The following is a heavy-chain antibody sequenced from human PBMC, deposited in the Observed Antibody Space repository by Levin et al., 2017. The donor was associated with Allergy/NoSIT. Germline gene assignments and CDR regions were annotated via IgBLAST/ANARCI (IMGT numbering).Heavy chain of an antibody. J-gene: IGHJ3*02. CDR1: GFTFSSYW. CDR2: IKQGGSEK. Sequence: GGSLRLSCAASGFTFSSYWMSWVRQAPGKGLEWVANIKQGGSEKYYVDSVKGRFTTSSDYAKNSLDLLMNSLRAEDTAVYYCASSSGYYGSGSYPAEDDAFDIWGQGTMVTVSS. V-gene: IGHV3-7*01. CDR3: ASSSGYYGSGSYPAEDDAFDI. D-gene: IGHD3-10*01.